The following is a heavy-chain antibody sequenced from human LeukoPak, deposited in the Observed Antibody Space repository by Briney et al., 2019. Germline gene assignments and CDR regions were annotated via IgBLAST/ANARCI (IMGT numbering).Heavy chain of an antibody. V-gene: IGHV3-74*01. CDR2: INNDGSST. J-gene: IGHJ4*02. CDR3: ACYGIAPPY. Sequence: GGSLRLSCAASGFTFSSYWMHWVRQAPGKGLVWVSHINNDGSSTSYADSVKGRFTISRDNAKNTLYLEMNSLRTEDTAVYYCACYGIAPPYWGQGTLVTVSS. CDR1: GFTFSSYW. D-gene: IGHD2-15*01.